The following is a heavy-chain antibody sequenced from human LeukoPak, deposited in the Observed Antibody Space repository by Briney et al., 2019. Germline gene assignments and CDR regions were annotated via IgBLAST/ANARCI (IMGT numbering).Heavy chain of an antibody. CDR3: ARVGGTDAFDI. CDR1: GGSFSGYY. Sequence: PSETLSLTCAVYGGSFSGYYWSWIRQPPGKGLEWIGEINHSGSTNYNPSLKSRVTISVDTSKNQFSLKLSSVTAADTAVYYCARVGGTDAFDIWGQGTMVTVSS. J-gene: IGHJ3*02. CDR2: INHSGST. V-gene: IGHV4-34*01. D-gene: IGHD6-25*01.